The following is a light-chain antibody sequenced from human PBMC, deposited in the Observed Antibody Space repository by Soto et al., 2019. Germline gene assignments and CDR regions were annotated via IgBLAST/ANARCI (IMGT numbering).Light chain of an antibody. CDR3: QQRSNWPPA. CDR1: QSVSSY. CDR2: DAS. Sequence: EILLTQSAGTLSLSPGERATLSGRASQSVSSYLAWYQQKPGQAPRLLIYDASNRATSIPARFSGSGSGTDFTLTISSLEPEDFAVYYCQQRSNWPPAFGQGTKVDIK. V-gene: IGKV3-11*01. J-gene: IGKJ1*01.